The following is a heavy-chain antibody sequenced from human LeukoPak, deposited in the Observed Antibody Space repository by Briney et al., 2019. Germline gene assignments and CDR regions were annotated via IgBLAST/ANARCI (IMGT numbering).Heavy chain of an antibody. D-gene: IGHD3-22*01. CDR3: AHRRALVTMIVDYFDY. V-gene: IGHV2-5*01. CDR2: IYWNDDK. Sequence: TLSLTCTVSGGSISSYYWSWIRQPPGKALEWLALIYWNDDKRYSPSLKSRLTITKDTSKNQVVLTMTNMDPVDTATYYCAHRRALVTMIVDYFDYWGQGTLVTVSS. J-gene: IGHJ4*02. CDR1: GGSISSYYW.